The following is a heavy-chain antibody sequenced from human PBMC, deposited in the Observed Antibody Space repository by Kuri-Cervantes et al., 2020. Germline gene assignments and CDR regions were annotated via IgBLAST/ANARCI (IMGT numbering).Heavy chain of an antibody. J-gene: IGHJ4*02. Sequence: GGSLRLSCAASGFTFDDYAMHWVRQAPGKGLEWVSGISWNSAYIGYADSVKGRFTVSRDNAKNSLYLQMNSLRAEDTAVYYCASALTNRRGYSGYETDYWGQGTLVTVSS. D-gene: IGHD5-12*01. CDR2: ISWNSAYI. CDR1: GFTFDDYA. V-gene: IGHV3-9*01. CDR3: ASALTNRRGYSGYETDY.